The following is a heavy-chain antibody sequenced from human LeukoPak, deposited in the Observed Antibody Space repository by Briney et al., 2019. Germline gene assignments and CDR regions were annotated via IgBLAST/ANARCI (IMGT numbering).Heavy chain of an antibody. D-gene: IGHD6-13*01. J-gene: IGHJ4*01. V-gene: IGHV3-49*04. CDR2: IRIQAYGGTT. CDR1: GSTFVDYA. CDR3: TRDPSPPIAAAGDDFDH. Sequence: PGGSLSLTCTSAGSTFVDYAMSWVRQAPGKGLEWVGFIRIQAYGGTTEYAASVKGRFTISRDDSKSIAYMQMNSLKTEDTAVYYCTRDPSPPIAAAGDDFDHRGHGTVDTVSS.